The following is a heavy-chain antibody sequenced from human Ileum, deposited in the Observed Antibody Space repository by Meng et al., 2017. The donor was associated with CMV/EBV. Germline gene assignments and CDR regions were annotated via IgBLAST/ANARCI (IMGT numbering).Heavy chain of an antibody. CDR2: IGNKANPHTY. D-gene: IGHD3-3*01. CDR3: TRRYSVPAIYGLDI. Sequence: GGSLRLSCAASGFTLSDYYVDWVRQAPGKGLEWVCRIGNKANPHTYEYAASVKGRFSSSKDDSKNSLHLQMSSLKDEDTAAYSCTRRYSVPAIYGLDIWGQGTMVTVSS. CDR1: GFTLSDYY. V-gene: IGHV3-72*01. J-gene: IGHJ3*02.